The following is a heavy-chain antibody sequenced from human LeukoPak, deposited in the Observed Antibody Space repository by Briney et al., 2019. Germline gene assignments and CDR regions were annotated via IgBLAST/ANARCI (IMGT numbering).Heavy chain of an antibody. D-gene: IGHD3-22*01. CDR1: GFTFSIYG. V-gene: IGHV3-33*01. J-gene: IGHJ4*02. CDR2: IWYDGTNK. CDR3: ARDREVGYYYDSSGYSSFNY. Sequence: PGRSLRLSCVVSGFTFSIYGMHWVRQAPGKGLEWVAVIWYDGTNKYYADSVKGRFTISRDNSKNTLYLQMNSLRAEDTAVYYCARDREVGYYYDSSGYSSFNYWGQGTLVTVSS.